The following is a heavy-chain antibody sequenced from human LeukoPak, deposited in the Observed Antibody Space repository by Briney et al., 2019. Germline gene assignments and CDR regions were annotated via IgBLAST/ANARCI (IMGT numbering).Heavy chain of an antibody. CDR2: ISAYNGNT. CDR3: AREEDIVVVVAATGHGAFDI. V-gene: IGHV1-18*01. CDR1: GYTFTSYG. J-gene: IGHJ3*02. Sequence: VASVTVSCKASGYTFTSYGISWVRQAPGQGLEWVGWISAYNGNTNYAQKLQGRVTMTTDTSTSTAYMELRSLRSDDTAVYYCAREEDIVVVVAATGHGAFDIWGQGTMVTVSS. D-gene: IGHD2-15*01.